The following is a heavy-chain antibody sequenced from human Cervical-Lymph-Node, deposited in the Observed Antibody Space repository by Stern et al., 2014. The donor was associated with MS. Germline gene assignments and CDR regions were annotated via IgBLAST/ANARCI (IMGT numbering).Heavy chain of an antibody. V-gene: IGHV2-26*01. CDR1: GFSLSNTRVG. J-gene: IGHJ4*02. D-gene: IGHD1-1*01. Sequence: QITLKESGPVLVKPTETLTLTCTVSGFSLSNTRVGVSWIRQPPGKALEWLAHLFSNDAKSYCTSLKSRLTISKDTSKSQVVLTMTNMDPMDTATYYCARIAAAGTAGYFDFWGQGTPVTVSS. CDR2: LFSNDAK. CDR3: ARIAAAGTAGYFDF.